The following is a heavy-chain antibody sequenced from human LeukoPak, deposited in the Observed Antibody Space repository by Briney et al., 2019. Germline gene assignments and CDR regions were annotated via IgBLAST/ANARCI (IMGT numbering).Heavy chain of an antibody. J-gene: IGHJ4*02. V-gene: IGHV3-23*01. D-gene: IGHD3-3*01. Sequence: GGSLRLSCAASGLNFFDYAMSWVRQAPGKGLEWVSTISGAGGPTYYPDSVKGRLTVSRDNSNNTLYLQMNRLRAEDSAIYYCANALAPFGSPYYFASWGQGTRVSVS. CDR1: GLNFFDYA. CDR2: ISGAGGPT. CDR3: ANALAPFGSPYYFAS.